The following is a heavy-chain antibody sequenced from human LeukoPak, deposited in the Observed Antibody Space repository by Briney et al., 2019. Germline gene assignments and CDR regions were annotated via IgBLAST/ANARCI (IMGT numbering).Heavy chain of an antibody. V-gene: IGHV4-4*07. J-gene: IGHJ4*02. CDR2: IYTSGSI. CDR3: VTGYYEPFDN. D-gene: IGHD3-3*01. CDR1: GGSISSYY. Sequence: SETLSLTCTVSGGSISSYYWSWIRQPAGKGLEWIGRIYTSGSINYNPSLKSRVTMSVDTSKNQFSLKLSSVTAADTAVYYCVTGYYEPFDNWGQGTLVTVSS.